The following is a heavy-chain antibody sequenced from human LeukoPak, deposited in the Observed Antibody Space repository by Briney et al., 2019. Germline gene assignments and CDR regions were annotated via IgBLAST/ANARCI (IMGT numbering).Heavy chain of an antibody. CDR1: GFSFSRHD. J-gene: IGHJ4*02. CDR3: ARDYNYYGSGSYHDY. D-gene: IGHD3-10*01. Sequence: GGSLRLSCAASGFSFSRHDLYWVRQAPGKGLEWVAISSYDGNNQNYADSVKGRFSVSRDNSKNTLFLQMNSLRLEDTAIYYCARDYNYYGSGSYHDYWGQGTLVTVSS. V-gene: IGHV3-30-3*01. CDR2: SSYDGNNQ.